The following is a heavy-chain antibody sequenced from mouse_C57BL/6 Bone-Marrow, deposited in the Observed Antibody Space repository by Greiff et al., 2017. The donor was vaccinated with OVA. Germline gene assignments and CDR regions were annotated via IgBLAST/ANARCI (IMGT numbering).Heavy chain of an antibody. J-gene: IGHJ2*01. D-gene: IGHD1-1*01. CDR2: IDPEDGAT. Sequence: VQLQQSGAELVKPGASVKLSCTASGFNIKDYYMHWVKQRTEQGLEWIGRIDPEDGATKYAPKFQGKATITADTSSNTAYLQLSSLTSEDTAVYYCARNYGSSYGYFDYWGQGTTLTVSS. CDR1: GFNIKDYY. CDR3: ARNYGSSYGYFDY. V-gene: IGHV14-2*01.